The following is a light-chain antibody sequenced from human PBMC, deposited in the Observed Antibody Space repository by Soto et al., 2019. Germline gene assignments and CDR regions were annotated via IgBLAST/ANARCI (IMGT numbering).Light chain of an antibody. CDR3: QQYDSLPRT. Sequence: EIVLTQSPGTLSLSPGEIATLSFSASQSVSSSSLAWYQQKRGQAPRLLIHGASSRATGIPDRFSGSGSGTEFTLTIGRLEPEDFAVYYCQQYDSLPRTFGQGTKVDIK. V-gene: IGKV3-20*01. CDR1: QSVSSSS. J-gene: IGKJ1*01. CDR2: GAS.